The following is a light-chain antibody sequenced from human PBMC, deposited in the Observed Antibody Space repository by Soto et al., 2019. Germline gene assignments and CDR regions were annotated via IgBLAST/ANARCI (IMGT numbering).Light chain of an antibody. CDR2: DAS. J-gene: IGKJ1*01. CDR1: QSISSW. Sequence: DIQMTQSPSTLSASVGDRVTITCRASQSISSWLAWYQQKPGKAPKLLIYDASSLESGVPSRFSGSGSGTEFTPTISSLQPDDFATYYCEQYNSYSKFGQGTKV. CDR3: EQYNSYSK. V-gene: IGKV1-5*01.